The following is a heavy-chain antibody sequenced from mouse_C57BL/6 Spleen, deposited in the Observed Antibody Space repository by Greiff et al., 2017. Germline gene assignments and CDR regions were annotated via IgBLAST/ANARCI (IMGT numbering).Heavy chain of an antibody. J-gene: IGHJ4*01. D-gene: IGHD1-1*01. Sequence: QVQLQQPGAELVMPGASVKLSCKASGYTFTSYWMHWVKQRPGQGLEWIGEIDPSDSYTNYNQKFKGKSTLTVDKSSSTAYMQLSSLTSEDSAVYYCARSYGSGGYAMDYWGQGTSVTVSS. CDR1: GYTFTSYW. CDR3: ARSYGSGGYAMDY. V-gene: IGHV1-69*01. CDR2: IDPSDSYT.